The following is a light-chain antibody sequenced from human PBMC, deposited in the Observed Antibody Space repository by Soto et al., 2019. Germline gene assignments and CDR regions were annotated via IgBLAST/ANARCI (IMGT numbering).Light chain of an antibody. CDR2: EVT. V-gene: IGLV2-8*01. J-gene: IGLJ3*02. CDR3: RSSAASNNFYFV. Sequence: QSVLTQPPSASGSPGQSVTISCTGTSSDVGGSNYVSWYQQYPGRAPKLMIYEVTKRPSGVPDRFSGSKSGNTASLTVSGLQAEDEADYYCRSSAASNNFYFVFGGGTKLTVL. CDR1: SSDVGGSNY.